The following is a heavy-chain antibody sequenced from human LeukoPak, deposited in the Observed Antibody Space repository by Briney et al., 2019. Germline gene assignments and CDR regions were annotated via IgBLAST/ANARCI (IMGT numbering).Heavy chain of an antibody. CDR1: GGTFSSYT. J-gene: IGHJ4*02. V-gene: IGHV1-69*04. Sequence: SVKVSCKASGGTFSSYTISWVRQAPGQGLEWMGRIIPILGIANYAQKFQGRVTITADKSTSTAYMELSSLRSEDTAVYYCARDPPITAMATVWGQGTLVTVSS. CDR3: ARDPPITAMATV. CDR2: IIPILGIA. D-gene: IGHD5-18*01.